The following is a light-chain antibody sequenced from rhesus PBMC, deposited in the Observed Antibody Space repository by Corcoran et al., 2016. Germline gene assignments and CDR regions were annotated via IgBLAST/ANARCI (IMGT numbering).Light chain of an antibody. CDR2: KAS. V-gene: IGKV1-25*01. CDR3: QHGYGTPFT. CDR1: QGIRNN. J-gene: IGKJ3*01. Sequence: DIQMTQSPSSLSASVGDRVTITCQASQGIRNNLAWYQQKPGKVPKLLIYKASPLQSGGPSRFSGSGAGTDFTLPISSLQPEDFATYYCQHGYGTPFTFGPGTKLDIK.